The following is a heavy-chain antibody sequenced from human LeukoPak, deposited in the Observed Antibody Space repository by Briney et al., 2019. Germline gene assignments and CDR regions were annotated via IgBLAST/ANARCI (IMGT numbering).Heavy chain of an antibody. D-gene: IGHD4-17*01. CDR1: ADSFSSHY. CDR2: ISYIGST. V-gene: IGHV4-59*11. J-gene: IGHJ3*02. Sequence: SETLSLTCSVSADSFSSHYWTWIRQPPGKGLEWIGYISYIGSTNYNPSLKSRVTISIGTSKNQFSLKLSSVTAADTAVYYCARDLVTVTKGFDIWGQGTMVSVSS. CDR3: ARDLVTVTKGFDI.